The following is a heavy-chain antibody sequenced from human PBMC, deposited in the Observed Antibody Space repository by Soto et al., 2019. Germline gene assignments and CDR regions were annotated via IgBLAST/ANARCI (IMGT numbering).Heavy chain of an antibody. CDR3: ARVDATVTSYYLDY. CDR1: GGSISSSSFH. CDR2: IYYSGST. Sequence: SETLSLTCTVSGGSISSSSFHWGWIRQPPGKGLEWIGSIYYSGSTYYSPSLKSRVTISVDTSKNQFSLKLSSVTAADTAVYYCARVDATVTSYYLDYWGQGTLVTVSS. D-gene: IGHD4-17*01. J-gene: IGHJ4*02. V-gene: IGHV4-39*01.